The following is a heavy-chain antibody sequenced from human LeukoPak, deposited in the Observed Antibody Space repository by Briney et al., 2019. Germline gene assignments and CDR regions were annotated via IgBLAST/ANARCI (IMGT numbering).Heavy chain of an antibody. CDR1: GFTVSSNY. CDR2: IYSGGDT. D-gene: IGHD6-13*01. Sequence: GGSLRLSCAASGFTVSSNYMSWVRQAPGKGLEWVSVIYSGGDTYYADSVKDRFTISRDNSKSTLYLQMNSLRAEDTAVYYCAREKGIAAAGTFDYWGQGTLVTVSS. CDR3: AREKGIAAAGTFDY. V-gene: IGHV3-66*01. J-gene: IGHJ4*02.